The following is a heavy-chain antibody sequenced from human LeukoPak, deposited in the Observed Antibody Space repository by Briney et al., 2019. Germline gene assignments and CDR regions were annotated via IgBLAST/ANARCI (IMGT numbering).Heavy chain of an antibody. CDR2: IYYSGST. J-gene: IGHJ6*03. CDR1: GVSISSSSYY. CDR3: ARGRSGSYFPYYYYYMDV. D-gene: IGHD3-10*01. V-gene: IGHV4-39*07. Sequence: PSETLSLTCTVSGVSISSSSYYWGWIRQPPGKGLEWIVSIYYSGSTYYNPSLKSRVTISVDTSKNQFSLKLSSVTAADTAVYYCARGRSGSYFPYYYYYMDVWGKGTTVTVSS.